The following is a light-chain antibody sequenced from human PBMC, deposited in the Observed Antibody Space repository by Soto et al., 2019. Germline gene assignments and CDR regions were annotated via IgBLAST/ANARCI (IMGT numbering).Light chain of an antibody. CDR1: SSDIGGYNY. V-gene: IGLV2-14*01. Sequence: QSVLTQPASVSGSPGQSITISCTGTSSDIGGYNYVSWYQQHPGKAPKLMIYDVNNRPSGVSNRFSGSKSGNTASLTISGLQADDLADYDCSANTSSSTRVVVTGTVVTV. CDR3: SANTSSSTRV. J-gene: IGLJ1*01. CDR2: DVN.